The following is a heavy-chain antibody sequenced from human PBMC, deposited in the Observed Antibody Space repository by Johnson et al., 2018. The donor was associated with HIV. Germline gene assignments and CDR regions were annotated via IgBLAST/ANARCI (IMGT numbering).Heavy chain of an antibody. Sequence: QVQLVESGGGVVQPGGSLRLSCGASAFTFSSNDMKWVRQAPGKGLEWVAVISYDGNSKYYIDSVKGRFTVSRDNSKNTLYLQMKSLRPEDTAVYYCAKESKWESRTPHAFDIWGQGTMVTVSS. J-gene: IGHJ3*02. CDR3: AKESKWESRTPHAFDI. V-gene: IGHV3-30*18. CDR1: AFTFSSND. CDR2: ISYDGNSK. D-gene: IGHD1-26*01.